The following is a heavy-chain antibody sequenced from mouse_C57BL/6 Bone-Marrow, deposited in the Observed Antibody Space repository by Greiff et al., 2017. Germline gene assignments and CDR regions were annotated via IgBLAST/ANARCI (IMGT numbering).Heavy chain of an antibody. D-gene: IGHD2-12*01. CDR3: APTWLCYDGYDMDY. J-gene: IGHJ4*01. CDR1: GYTFTDYE. CDR2: IDPETGGT. Sequence: QVQLKESGAELVRPGASVTLSCKASGYTFTDYEMHWVKQTPVHGLEWIGAIDPETGGTAYNQKFKGKAILTADKSSSTAYMELRSLTSEDSAVYYCAPTWLCYDGYDMDYWGQGTSVTVSS. V-gene: IGHV1-15*01.